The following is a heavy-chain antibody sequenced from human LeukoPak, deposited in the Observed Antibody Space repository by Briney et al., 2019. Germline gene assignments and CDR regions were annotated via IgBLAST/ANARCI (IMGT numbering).Heavy chain of an antibody. Sequence: GGSLRLSCAASGFTVSSNYMSWVRQAPGKGLEWVSVIYSGGSTDYADSVKGRFTISRDNSKNTLYLQMNSLRAEDTAVYYCARGPLAYCSGECYPLGYWGQGTLVTVSS. D-gene: IGHD2-21*01. CDR3: ARGPLAYCSGECYPLGY. CDR1: GFTVSSNY. V-gene: IGHV3-53*01. CDR2: IYSGGST. J-gene: IGHJ4*02.